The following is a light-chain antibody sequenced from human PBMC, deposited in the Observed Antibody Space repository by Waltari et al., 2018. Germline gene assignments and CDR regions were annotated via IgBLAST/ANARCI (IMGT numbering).Light chain of an antibody. Sequence: TQSPGTLSLSPGERATLSCRASQSVSRSLAWYQQKPGQAPSLLIYGASSRATGVPDRFSGSGSGTDFSLTISRLEPEDFAVYYCQHYVRLPVTFGQGTKVEIK. CDR2: GAS. V-gene: IGKV3-20*01. J-gene: IGKJ1*01. CDR1: QSVSRS. CDR3: QHYVRLPVT.